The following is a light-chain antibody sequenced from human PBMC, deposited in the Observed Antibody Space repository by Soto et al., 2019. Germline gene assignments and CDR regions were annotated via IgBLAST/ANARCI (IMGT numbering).Light chain of an antibody. Sequence: QSVMTQTASVPGSPGQSITISCTGTSSDVGGYNYVSWYQQHPGKAPKLMIYAVTDRPSGVSSRFSGSKSVNTASLTISGLQAEVEAEYYCSSYSSSSTLFGTGTKVTVL. V-gene: IGLV2-14*01. CDR2: AVT. CDR3: SSYSSSSTL. CDR1: SSDVGGYNY. J-gene: IGLJ1*01.